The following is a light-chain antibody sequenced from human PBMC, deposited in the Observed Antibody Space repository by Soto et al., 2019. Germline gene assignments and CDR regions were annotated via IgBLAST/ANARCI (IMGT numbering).Light chain of an antibody. Sequence: QSALTQPPSASGSPGQSVTISCTGTSSDVGGYNYVSWYQQHPGKAPKLMIYEVSKRPSGVPDRFSGSKSGNTASLTVSGLQAEDEADYYCSSYAGSNSVFGGGTKL. CDR3: SSYAGSNSV. V-gene: IGLV2-8*01. CDR2: EVS. CDR1: SSDVGGYNY. J-gene: IGLJ3*02.